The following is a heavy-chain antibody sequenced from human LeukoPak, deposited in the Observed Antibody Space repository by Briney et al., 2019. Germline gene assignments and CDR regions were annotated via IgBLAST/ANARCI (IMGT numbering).Heavy chain of an antibody. CDR2: IYPGYYDT. CDR1: GYSLTNFW. Sequence: GEYLKLPCKGSGYSLTNFWIAWVRQMPGKGVEWMGIIYPGYYDTRDSPSFQGQVTISADKSISTAYLQWRSLKASDTAMYSCARTHCSGGSCYSGYEYFYYGMDVWGQGTTVTVSS. J-gene: IGHJ6*02. CDR3: ARTHCSGGSCYSGYEYFYYGMDV. D-gene: IGHD2-15*01. V-gene: IGHV5-51*01.